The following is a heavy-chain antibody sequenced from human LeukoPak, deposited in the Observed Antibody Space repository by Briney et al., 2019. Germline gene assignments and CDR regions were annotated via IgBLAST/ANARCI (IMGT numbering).Heavy chain of an antibody. CDR2: IYYSGST. J-gene: IGHJ4*02. CDR3: ARVYSSGYYQHCYYFDY. V-gene: IGHV4-31*03. CDR1: GGSISSGGYY. D-gene: IGHD3-22*01. Sequence: SQTLSLTCTVSGGSISSGGYYWSWIRQHPGKGLEWIGYIYYSGSTYYNPSLKSRVTISVDTSKNQFSLKLSSVTAADTAVYYCARVYSSGYYQHCYYFDYWGQGTLVTVSS.